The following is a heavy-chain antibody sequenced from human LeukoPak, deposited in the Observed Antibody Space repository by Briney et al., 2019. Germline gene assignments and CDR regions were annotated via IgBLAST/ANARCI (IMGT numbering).Heavy chain of an antibody. J-gene: IGHJ5*02. Sequence: PSETLSLTCAVYGGSFSGYYWSWIRQPPGKVLEWIGEINHSGSTNYNPSLKSRVTISVDTSKNQFSLKLSSVTAADTVVYYCARANTAMVRDGGCWFDPWGQGTLVTVFS. V-gene: IGHV4-34*01. CDR3: ARANTAMVRDGGCWFDP. CDR1: GGSFSGYY. CDR2: INHSGST. D-gene: IGHD5-18*01.